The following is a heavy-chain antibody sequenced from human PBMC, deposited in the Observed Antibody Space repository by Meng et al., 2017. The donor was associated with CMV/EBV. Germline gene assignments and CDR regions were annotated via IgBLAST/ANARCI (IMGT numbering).Heavy chain of an antibody. D-gene: IGHD2-2*01. CDR1: GFTFSSYE. CDR3: AKDKEGGPAAHYWGGFDY. J-gene: IGHJ4*02. Sequence: LKISGAASGFTFSSYEMNWVRQAPGKGLEWVSYISSSGSTIYYADSVKGRFTISRDNSKNTLYLQMNSLRAEDTAVYYCAKDKEGGPAAHYWGGFDYWGQGTLVTVSS. CDR2: ISSSGSTI. V-gene: IGHV3-48*03.